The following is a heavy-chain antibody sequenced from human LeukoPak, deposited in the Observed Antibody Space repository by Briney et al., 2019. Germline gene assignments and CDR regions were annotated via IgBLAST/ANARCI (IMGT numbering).Heavy chain of an antibody. J-gene: IGHJ4*02. V-gene: IGHV4-30-4*01. CDR1: GGSISSGDYY. Sequence: PSENLSLTCTVSGGSISSGDYYWSWIRQPPGKGLEWIGYIYYSGSTYYNPSLKSRVTISVDTSKNQFSLKLSSVTAADTAVYYCARENDYGDYLGGPIDYWGQGTLVTVSS. D-gene: IGHD4-17*01. CDR3: ARENDYGDYLGGPIDY. CDR2: IYYSGST.